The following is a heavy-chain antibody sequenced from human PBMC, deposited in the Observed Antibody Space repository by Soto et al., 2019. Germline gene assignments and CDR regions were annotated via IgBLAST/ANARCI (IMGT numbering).Heavy chain of an antibody. CDR2: ISGSGGST. D-gene: IGHD5-18*01. CDR3: AKGTVYSYGNSFDY. CDR1: GFTCSSYA. Sequence: EVQLLESGGGLVQPGGSLRLSCAASGFTCSSYAMSWVRQAPGKGLEWVSTISGSGGSTYYADSLKGRFTIYRDNSKNTLYLQMNSLRAEDPAVYYCAKGTVYSYGNSFDYRGQGTLVTVSS. J-gene: IGHJ4*02. V-gene: IGHV3-23*01.